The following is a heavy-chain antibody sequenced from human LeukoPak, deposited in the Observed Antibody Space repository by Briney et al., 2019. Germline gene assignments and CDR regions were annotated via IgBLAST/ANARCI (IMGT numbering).Heavy chain of an antibody. Sequence: PGGSLRLSCAASGFTFSSYWMSWVRQAPGKGREGGANIKQDGREKYYVDSGKGRFTISRDNAKNSLYLQMNSLRAEDTAVYYCATATTPTISRHYFDSWGQGTLVTVSS. J-gene: IGHJ4*02. CDR3: ATATTPTISRHYFDS. CDR2: IKQDGREK. D-gene: IGHD5-24*01. V-gene: IGHV3-7*03. CDR1: GFTFSSYW.